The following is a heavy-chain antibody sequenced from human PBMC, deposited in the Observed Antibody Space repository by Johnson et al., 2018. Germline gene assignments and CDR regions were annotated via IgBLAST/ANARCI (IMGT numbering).Heavy chain of an antibody. Sequence: QVQLQQWGAGLLKPSETLSLPCAVYGGSFSGYYWSWIRQSPGKGLEWIGEIHHSGSTNYNPSLKSRVTISVDTSKNQFSLKLSSVTAAATAVYYCAREQGYSASAFYHNYDMDGWGKGTTVTVSS. J-gene: IGHJ6*03. CDR2: IHHSGST. CDR3: AREQGYSASAFYHNYDMDG. CDR1: GGSFSGYY. V-gene: IGHV4-34*01. D-gene: IGHD1-26*01.